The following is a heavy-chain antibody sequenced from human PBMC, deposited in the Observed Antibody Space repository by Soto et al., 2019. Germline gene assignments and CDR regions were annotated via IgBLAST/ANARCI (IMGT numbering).Heavy chain of an antibody. CDR1: GVSLTSRNF. CDR2: VFEGGAT. D-gene: IGHD1-1*01. CDR3: ASDPSDGYNAFDF. Sequence: SETLSLTCPVSGVSLTSRNFWSWVRQPPGKGLEWIGEVFEGGATSYNPSLKSRVTISVDKAKSQFSLNLSSVTAADTAVYYCASDPSDGYNAFDFWGQGIPVTVSS. J-gene: IGHJ4*02. V-gene: IGHV4-4*02.